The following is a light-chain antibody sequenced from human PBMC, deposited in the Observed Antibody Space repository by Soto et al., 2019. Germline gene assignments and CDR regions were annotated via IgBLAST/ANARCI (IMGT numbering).Light chain of an antibody. CDR1: SSNIGSNT. J-gene: IGLJ1*01. CDR3: ATWADGLNSYV. Sequence: VLTQPPSASGTPGQRVTISCSGSSSNIGSNTVSWYQQLPQRAPKLLIFSNNQRPSGVPDRFSGSKSGTSASLAISGLQSEDEADYYCATWADGLNSYVFGTGTKLTVL. CDR2: SNN. V-gene: IGLV1-44*01.